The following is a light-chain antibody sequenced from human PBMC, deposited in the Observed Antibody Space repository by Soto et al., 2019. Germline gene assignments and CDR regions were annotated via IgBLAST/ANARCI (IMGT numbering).Light chain of an antibody. CDR2: LEGSGSY. V-gene: IGLV4-60*02. CDR1: SGHSTYI. CDR3: ETWDTNVVV. Sequence: QSVLTQSSSASASLGSSVKLTCTLSSGHSTYIIAWHQQQPGKAPRYLMKLEGSGSYNKGSGIPDRFSGSSSGAYRYLTASDLQGEDEADYYCETWDTNVVVFGGGTKLTVL. J-gene: IGLJ2*01.